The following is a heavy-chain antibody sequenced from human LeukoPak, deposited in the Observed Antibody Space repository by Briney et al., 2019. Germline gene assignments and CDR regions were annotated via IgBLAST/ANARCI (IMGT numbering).Heavy chain of an antibody. CDR3: ARDDYGDRASSGY. J-gene: IGHJ4*02. CDR1: GFSFSSHG. V-gene: IGHV3-30*02. CDR2: IRYDGSNE. D-gene: IGHD4-17*01. Sequence: GGSLRLSCAASGFSFSSHGMHWVRQAPGKGLEWVAFIRYDGSNEYYGDSVKGRFTISRDNSKNTLYLQMNSLRAEDTAVYYCARDDYGDRASSGYWGQGTLVTVSS.